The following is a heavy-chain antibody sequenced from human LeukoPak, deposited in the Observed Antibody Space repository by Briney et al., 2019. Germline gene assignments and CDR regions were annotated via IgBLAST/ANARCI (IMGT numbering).Heavy chain of an antibody. CDR2: IYHSGST. J-gene: IGHJ6*04. V-gene: IGHV4-4*02. D-gene: IGHD3-10*01. CDR3: ARAIVPMVRGVIIPYSYYGMDV. CDR1: GGSISSSNW. Sequence: SETLSLTCAVSGGSISSSNWWSWVRQPPGKGLEWIGEIYHSGSTNYNPSLKSRFTISVDKSKNQFSLKLSSVTAADTAVYYCARAIVPMVRGVIIPYSYYGMDVWGKGTTVTVSS.